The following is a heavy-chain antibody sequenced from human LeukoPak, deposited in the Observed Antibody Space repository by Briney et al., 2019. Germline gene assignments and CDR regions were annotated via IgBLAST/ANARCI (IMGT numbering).Heavy chain of an antibody. Sequence: GGSLRLSCAASGFTFSSYAMSWVRQAPGKGLEWVSAISGSGGSTYYADSAKGRFTISRDNSKNTLYLQMNSLRAEDTAVYYCAKAGKVLLWFGEFSPTNYYYYGMDVWGQGTTVTVSS. CDR3: AKAGKVLLWFGEFSPTNYYYYGMDV. V-gene: IGHV3-23*01. CDR2: ISGSGGST. CDR1: GFTFSSYA. J-gene: IGHJ6*02. D-gene: IGHD3-10*01.